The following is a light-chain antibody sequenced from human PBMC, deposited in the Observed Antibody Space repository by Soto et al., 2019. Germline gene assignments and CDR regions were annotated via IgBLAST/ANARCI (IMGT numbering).Light chain of an antibody. CDR3: QHIHSIPIT. CDR1: QSVSSD. J-gene: IGKJ5*01. CDR2: AAS. Sequence: DIQMTQSPSSLSASVGDRVTITCRASQSVSSDLNCYQQKAGKAPKLLIYAASSLQSGVPSRFSGSGSGTHFILTISSLQPEDFATYYCQHIHSIPITFGQGTRLEIK. V-gene: IGKV1-39*01.